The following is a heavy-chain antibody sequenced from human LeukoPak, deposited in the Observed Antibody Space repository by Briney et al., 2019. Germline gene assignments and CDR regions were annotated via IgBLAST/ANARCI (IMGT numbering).Heavy chain of an antibody. CDR2: ISYDGSNK. D-gene: IGHD3-22*01. Sequence: GGSLRLSCAASGFTFSSYAMHWVRQAPGKGLEWVAVISYDGSNKYYADSVKGRFTISRDNSKNTLYLQMNSLRAEDTAVYYCASRADRRTDSSGYQTYYFDYWGQGTLVTVSS. CDR3: ASRADRRTDSSGYQTYYFDY. J-gene: IGHJ4*02. CDR1: GFTFSSYA. V-gene: IGHV3-30-3*01.